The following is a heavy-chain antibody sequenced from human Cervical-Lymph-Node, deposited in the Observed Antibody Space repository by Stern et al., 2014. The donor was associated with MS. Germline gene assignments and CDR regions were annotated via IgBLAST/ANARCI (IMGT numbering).Heavy chain of an antibody. CDR1: GGTFSSYA. D-gene: IGHD2-15*01. CDR3: ARSPTAYSTYYVDF. CDR2: IIPLLGVT. Sequence: VQLVESGAEVKKPGSSVKVSCKASGGTFSSYAINWVRQATGQGLEWMGRIIPLLGVTHYAQKFQDRVTITADKSTSTAYMDLSSLRSEDTALYYCARSPTAYSTYYVDFWGQGTQVTVSS. J-gene: IGHJ4*02. V-gene: IGHV1-69*04.